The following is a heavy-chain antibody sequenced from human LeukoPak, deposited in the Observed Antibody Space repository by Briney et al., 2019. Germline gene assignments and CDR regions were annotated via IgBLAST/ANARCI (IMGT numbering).Heavy chain of an antibody. CDR2: IFYSGST. CDR3: ARSYGDHKYFFDY. J-gene: IGHJ4*01. CDR1: TGXISSYY. Sequence: SETLSLTCSVSTGXISSYYWNWIRQPPGKGLEWIGYIFYSGSTNYNPSLKSRVTISVDTSKNQFSLKVNSVTAADTAVYYCARSYGDHKYFFDYWGHGTLVTVSS. D-gene: IGHD4-17*01. V-gene: IGHV4-59*01.